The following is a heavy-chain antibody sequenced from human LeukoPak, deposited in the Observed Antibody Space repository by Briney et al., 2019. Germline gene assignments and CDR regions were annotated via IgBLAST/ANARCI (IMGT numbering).Heavy chain of an antibody. J-gene: IGHJ6*03. Sequence: GGSLRLSCAASGFTFSSYGTHWVRQAPGKGLEWVAVIWYDGSNKYYADSVKGRFTISRDNSKNTLYLQMNSLRAEDTAVYYCAKDRGYCSSTSCYAGDYYYYYMDVWGKGTTVTVSS. CDR2: IWYDGSNK. CDR1: GFTFSSYG. V-gene: IGHV3-33*06. CDR3: AKDRGYCSSTSCYAGDYYYYYMDV. D-gene: IGHD2-2*01.